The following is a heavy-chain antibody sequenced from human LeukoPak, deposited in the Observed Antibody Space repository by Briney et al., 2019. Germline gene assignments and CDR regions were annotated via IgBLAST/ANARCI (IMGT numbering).Heavy chain of an antibody. Sequence: PGGSLRLSCSASGFTFSRYVMMWVRQAPGKGLEWVSCISSSSSYMYYTDSVKGRFTISRDNANNSLYLQMNSLRAEDAAVYYCAREDYASGTPTIANWGQGTLVTVSS. D-gene: IGHD3-10*01. CDR2: ISSSSSYM. J-gene: IGHJ4*02. CDR1: GFTFSRYV. CDR3: AREDYASGTPTIAN. V-gene: IGHV3-21*01.